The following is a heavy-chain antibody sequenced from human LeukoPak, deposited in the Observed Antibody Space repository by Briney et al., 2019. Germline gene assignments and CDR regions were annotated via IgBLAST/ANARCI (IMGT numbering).Heavy chain of an antibody. CDR1: GGSISSYY. CDR2: MYCSGRT. J-gene: IGHJ4*02. D-gene: IGHD1-26*01. Sequence: SETLSLTCTVSGGSISSYYWSWIRQPPGKGLEWIAWMYCSGRTNHNPSLKSRVTISVDTSKNQFSLKLTSVTGADTAVYYCARVDSSDAGNFDYWGQGTLVTVSS. CDR3: ARVDSSDAGNFDY. V-gene: IGHV4-59*08.